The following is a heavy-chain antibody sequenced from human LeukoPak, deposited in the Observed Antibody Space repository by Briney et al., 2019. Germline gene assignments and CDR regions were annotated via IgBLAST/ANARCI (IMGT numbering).Heavy chain of an antibody. CDR1: GFTFSSYA. CDR2: ISYDGSNN. V-gene: IGHV3-30-3*01. D-gene: IGHD5-18*01. J-gene: IGHJ4*02. CDR3: ARDGPGYSFDF. Sequence: GGSLRLSCAASGFTFSSYAMHWVRQAPGKGLEWVAVISYDGSNNYYADSVRGRFTISRDNARNSLYLQMNSLRAEDTAVYYCARDGPGYSFDFWGQGTLVTVSS.